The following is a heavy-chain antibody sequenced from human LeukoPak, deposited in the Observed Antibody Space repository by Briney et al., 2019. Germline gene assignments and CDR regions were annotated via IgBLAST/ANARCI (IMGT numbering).Heavy chain of an antibody. CDR1: GFTFSSYW. J-gene: IGHJ4*02. D-gene: IGHD3-10*01. Sequence: PGGSLRLSCAASGFTFSSYWMHWVRQAPGKGLVWVSRVNTDGRSTSYADSVKGRFTISRDNSKNTLYLQMNSLRAEDTAIYYCAKDRGITMVRGVMKAFDYWGQGTLVTVSS. CDR3: AKDRGITMVRGVMKAFDY. CDR2: VNTDGRST. V-gene: IGHV3-74*01.